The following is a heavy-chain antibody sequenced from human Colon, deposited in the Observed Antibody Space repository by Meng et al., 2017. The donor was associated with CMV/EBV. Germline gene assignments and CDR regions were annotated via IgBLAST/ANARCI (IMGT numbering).Heavy chain of an antibody. V-gene: IGHV7-4-1*02. D-gene: IGHD6-13*01. Sequence: CKASGYTFTTYNINWVRQAPEQRLEWMGYINPNTGNPTYVQGFTGRFVFSLDTSVSTAYLQISSLKAEDTAVYYCATGSVAAHGKGYWGQGTLVTVSS. J-gene: IGHJ4*02. CDR3: ATGSVAAHGKGY. CDR2: INPNTGNP. CDR1: GYTFTTYN.